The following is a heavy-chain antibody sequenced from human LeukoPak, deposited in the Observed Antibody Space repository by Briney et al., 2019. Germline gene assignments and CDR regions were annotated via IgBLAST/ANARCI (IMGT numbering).Heavy chain of an antibody. D-gene: IGHD5-12*01. J-gene: IGHJ3*02. CDR3: ARDPLDISRWTNAFDI. V-gene: IGHV3-30*03. CDR2: ISYDGNNK. Sequence: GGSLRLSCVISGYTFTHYGFHWVRQAPGKALEWVAFISYDGNNKYEDSVKSRFTISRDNSKSTLHLQMNGLRAEDTAVYYCARDPLDISRWTNAFDIWGQGTTVIVS. CDR1: GYTFTHYG.